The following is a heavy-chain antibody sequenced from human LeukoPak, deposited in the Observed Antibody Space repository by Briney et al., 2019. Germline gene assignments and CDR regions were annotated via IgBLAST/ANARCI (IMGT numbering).Heavy chain of an antibody. V-gene: IGHV3-66*01. CDR2: IYSSRGT. Sequence: GGSLRLSCAASGFTVSSNYMSWVRQAPGKGLEWVSIIYSSRGTNYADSVKGRFTISRDNSKNTLYLQMNSLRAEDTAVYYCARDRRGVYSGSYYGSYYFDYWGQGTLVTVSS. D-gene: IGHD1-26*01. CDR1: GFTVSSNY. J-gene: IGHJ4*02. CDR3: ARDRRGVYSGSYYGSYYFDY.